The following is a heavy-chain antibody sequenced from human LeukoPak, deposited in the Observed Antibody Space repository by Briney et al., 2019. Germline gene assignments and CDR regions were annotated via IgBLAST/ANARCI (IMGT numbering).Heavy chain of an antibody. J-gene: IGHJ4*02. CDR1: GGSFSGYS. CDR3: ARGYYDSWDY. V-gene: IGHV4-30-2*01. D-gene: IGHD3-22*01. CDR2: IYHSGST. Sequence: SETLSLTCAVYGGSFSGYSWSWLRQPPGKGLEWIGYIYHSGSTYYNPSLKSRVTISVDRSKNQFSLKLSSVTAADTAVYYCARGYYDSWDYWGQGTLVTVSS.